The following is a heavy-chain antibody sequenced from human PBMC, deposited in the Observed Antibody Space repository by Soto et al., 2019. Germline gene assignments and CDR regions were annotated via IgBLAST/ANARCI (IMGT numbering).Heavy chain of an antibody. CDR2: IRSKAYGGTT. Sequence: PGGSLRLSCTASGFTFGDYAMSWVRQAPGKGLEWVGFIRSKAYGGTTEYAASVKGRFTISRDDSKSIAYLQMNSLKTEDTAVYYCTRDKGYCSSTSCYRVGGDYYYYGMDAWGQGTTVTVSS. D-gene: IGHD2-2*02. CDR1: GFTFGDYA. V-gene: IGHV3-49*04. J-gene: IGHJ6*02. CDR3: TRDKGYCSSTSCYRVGGDYYYYGMDA.